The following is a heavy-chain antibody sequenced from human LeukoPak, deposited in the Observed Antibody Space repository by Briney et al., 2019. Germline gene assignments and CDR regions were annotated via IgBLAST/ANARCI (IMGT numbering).Heavy chain of an antibody. V-gene: IGHV3-33*06. J-gene: IGHJ4*02. Sequence: GGSLRLSCAASGFTFTSYGMHWVRQAPGKGLEWVAVIWSDGTNKYYADSVKGRFAISRDDSKNMVYLQMNSLRVEDMAVYYCAKDIERGFDYTNSLDYWGQGTLVTVSS. CDR2: IWSDGTNK. CDR3: AKDIERGFDYTNSLDY. D-gene: IGHD4-11*01. CDR1: GFTFTSYG.